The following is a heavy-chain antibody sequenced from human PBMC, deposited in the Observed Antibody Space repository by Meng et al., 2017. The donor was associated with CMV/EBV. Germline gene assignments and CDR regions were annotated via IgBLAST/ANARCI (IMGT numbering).Heavy chain of an antibody. J-gene: IGHJ6*02. CDR3: ARLPHSSSGYYYYGMDV. D-gene: IGHD6-13*01. CDR2: ISAYNGNT. Sequence: ASVKVSCKASGYTFTSDGISWVRQAPGQGLEWMRWISAYNGNTNYAQKLQGRVTMTTDTSTSTAYMELRSLRSDDTAVYYCARLPHSSSGYYYYGMDVWGQGTTVTVSS. V-gene: IGHV1-18*01. CDR1: GYTFTSDG.